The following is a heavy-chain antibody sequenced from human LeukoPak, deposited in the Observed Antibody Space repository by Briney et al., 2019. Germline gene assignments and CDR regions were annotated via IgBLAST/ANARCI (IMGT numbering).Heavy chain of an antibody. Sequence: ASVKVSCKASGYTFTSYDINWVRQATGQGREWGGWMNPNSGNTGYAQKFQGRVTMTRNTSISTAYMELSSLRSEDTAVYYCARGLYGSGSHDYWGQGTLVTVSS. J-gene: IGHJ4*02. CDR2: MNPNSGNT. D-gene: IGHD3-10*01. CDR1: GYTFTSYD. V-gene: IGHV1-8*01. CDR3: ARGLYGSGSHDY.